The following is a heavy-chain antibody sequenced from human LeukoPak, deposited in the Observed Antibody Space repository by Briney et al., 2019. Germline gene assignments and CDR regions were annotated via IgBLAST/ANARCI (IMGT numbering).Heavy chain of an antibody. CDR2: IRYDGSNK. Sequence: GGSLRLSCAASGFTFSSYGMHWVRQAPGKGLEWVAFIRYDGSNKYYADSVKGRFTISRDNPKNTLYLQMNSLRAEDTAVYYCAKDLEHSSGWPYYYYYMDVWGKGTTVTVSS. D-gene: IGHD6-19*01. J-gene: IGHJ6*03. V-gene: IGHV3-30*02. CDR1: GFTFSSYG. CDR3: AKDLEHSSGWPYYYYYMDV.